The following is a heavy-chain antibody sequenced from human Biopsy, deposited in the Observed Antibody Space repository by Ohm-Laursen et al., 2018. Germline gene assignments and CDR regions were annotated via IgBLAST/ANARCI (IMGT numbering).Heavy chain of an antibody. CDR2: NIPILGTG. Sequence: GASVKVSCKASGYSFTSYYMHWVRQAPGQGLEWLGGNIPILGTGNYAQKFQDRVTVAADTSTSTATMELRSLRSDDTAVYYCATKLTGYFHHWGQGTLVIVSP. V-gene: IGHV1-69*06. CDR3: ATKLTGYFHH. J-gene: IGHJ1*01. CDR1: GYSFTSYY. D-gene: IGHD3-9*01.